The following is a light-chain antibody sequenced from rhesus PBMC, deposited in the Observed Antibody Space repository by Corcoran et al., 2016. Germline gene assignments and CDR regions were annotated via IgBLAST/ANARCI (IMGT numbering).Light chain of an antibody. V-gene: IGKV2-72*01. CDR2: GGS. CDR1: QSLLYSNGKTY. J-gene: IGKJ3*01. Sequence: DIVMTQTPLSLPITPGEPASISCRSSQSLLYSNGKTYLHWYLQKPGQSPQLLIYGGSTRASGVPDRFSGSGAGTDFTLKITKVEAEDVGDYYCVQAIAFPFTFGPGTKRDIK. CDR3: VQAIAFPFT.